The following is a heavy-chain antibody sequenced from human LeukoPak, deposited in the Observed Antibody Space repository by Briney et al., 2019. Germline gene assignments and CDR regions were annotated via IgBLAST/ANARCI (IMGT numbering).Heavy chain of an antibody. CDR2: INPNSGGT. V-gene: IGHV1-2*02. Sequence: ASVKVSCKASGYTFTGYYMHWVRQAPGQGLEWMGWINPNSGGTNYAQKFQGRVTMTRDTSISTAYMELSRLRSDDTAVYYCARDPHSSGPLPWFDPWGQGTLVTVSS. J-gene: IGHJ5*02. CDR1: GYTFTGYY. CDR3: ARDPHSSGPLPWFDP. D-gene: IGHD3-22*01.